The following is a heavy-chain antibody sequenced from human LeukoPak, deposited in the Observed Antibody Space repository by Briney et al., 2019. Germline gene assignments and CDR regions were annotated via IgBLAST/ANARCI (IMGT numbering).Heavy chain of an antibody. Sequence: SETLSLTCTVSGGSISSSSYYWGWIRQPPGKGLEWIGSIYYSGSTYYNPSLKSRVTISVDTSKNQFSLRLSSVTAADTAVYYCARGGDYDLYYFDYWGQGTLVTVSS. CDR1: GGSISSSSYY. CDR3: ARGGDYDLYYFDY. J-gene: IGHJ4*02. CDR2: IYYSGST. D-gene: IGHD4-17*01. V-gene: IGHV4-39*07.